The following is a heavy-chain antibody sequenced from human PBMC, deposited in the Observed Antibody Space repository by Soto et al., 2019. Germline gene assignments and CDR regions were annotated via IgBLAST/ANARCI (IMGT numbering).Heavy chain of an antibody. D-gene: IGHD3-22*01. J-gene: IGHJ6*02. V-gene: IGHV3-21*01. CDR3: ARDRRITMIVVVKSYGMDV. CDR1: GFTFSSYS. CDR2: ISSSSSYI. Sequence: PGGSLRLSCAASGFTFSSYSMNWVRQAPGKGLEWVSSISSSSSYIYYADSVKGRFTISRDNAKNSLYLQMNSLRAEDTAVYYCARDRRITMIVVVKSYGMDVWGQGTTVTV.